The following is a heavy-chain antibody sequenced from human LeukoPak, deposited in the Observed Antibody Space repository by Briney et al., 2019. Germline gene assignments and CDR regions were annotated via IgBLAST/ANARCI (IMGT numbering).Heavy chain of an antibody. Sequence: PGGSLRLSCAASGFTFSSYAMHWVRQAPGKGLEYVSAISSNGGSTYYANSVKGRFTISRDNSKNTLYLQMGSLRAEDMAVYYCARAVLAARRASYYFDYWGQGTLVTVSS. J-gene: IGHJ4*02. CDR1: GFTFSSYA. V-gene: IGHV3-64*01. CDR2: ISSNGGST. CDR3: ARAVLAARRASYYFDY. D-gene: IGHD6-6*01.